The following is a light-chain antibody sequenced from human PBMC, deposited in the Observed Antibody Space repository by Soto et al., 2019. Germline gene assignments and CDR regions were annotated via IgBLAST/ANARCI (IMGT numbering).Light chain of an antibody. Sequence: QSALTQPASVSGSPGQSIAISCTGTSSDVGGYNYVSWYQQQPGKAPKLMIYDVSQRPSGVSNRFSSSKSGNTASLTISGLQADDEADYYCSSYTSSSTVVFGGGTKLTVL. CDR3: SSYTSSSTVV. J-gene: IGLJ2*01. CDR1: SSDVGGYNY. CDR2: DVS. V-gene: IGLV2-14*01.